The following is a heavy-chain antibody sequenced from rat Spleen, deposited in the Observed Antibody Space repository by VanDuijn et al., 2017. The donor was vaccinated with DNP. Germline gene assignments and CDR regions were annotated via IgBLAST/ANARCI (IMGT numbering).Heavy chain of an antibody. CDR3: ASCVNYDGYYPDYFDY. CDR1: GFSLTSYN. V-gene: IGHV2-41*01. D-gene: IGHD1-12*03. CDR2: IWNTGGT. J-gene: IGHJ2*01. Sequence: QVQLKESGPGLVQPSQTLSLTCTVAGFSLTSYNVHWVRQPPGKGLEWMGVIWNTGGTRYNSALKSRLSISKDTSKSQVFLKMNSRQTEDTATYYCASCVNYDGYYPDYFDYWGQGVMVTVSS.